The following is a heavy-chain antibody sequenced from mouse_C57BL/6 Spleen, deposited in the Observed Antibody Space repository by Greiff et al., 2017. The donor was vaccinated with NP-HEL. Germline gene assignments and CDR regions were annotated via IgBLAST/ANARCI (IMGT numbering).Heavy chain of an antibody. D-gene: IGHD1-1*01. Sequence: EVQGVESGGGLVKPGGSLKLSCAASGFTFSDYGMHWVRQAPEKGLEWVAYISSGSSTIYYADTVKGRFTISRDNAKNTLFLQMTSLRSEDTAMYYFARSYYYGSSPAWFAYWGQGTLVTVSA. V-gene: IGHV5-17*01. CDR3: ARSYYYGSSPAWFAY. J-gene: IGHJ3*01. CDR1: GFTFSDYG. CDR2: ISSGSSTI.